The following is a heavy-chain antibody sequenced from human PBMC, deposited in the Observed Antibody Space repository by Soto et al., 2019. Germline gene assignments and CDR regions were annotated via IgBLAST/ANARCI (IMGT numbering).Heavy chain of an antibody. CDR1: GGSISSSSYY. CDR3: ARPLDYGDYYWYFDL. J-gene: IGHJ2*01. D-gene: IGHD4-17*01. V-gene: IGHV4-39*01. Sequence: PSETLSLTCTVSGGSISSSSYYWGWTRQPPGKGLEWIGSIYYSGSTYYNPSLKSRVTISVDTSKNQFSLKLSSVTAADTAVYYCARPLDYGDYYWYFDLWGRGTLVTVSS. CDR2: IYYSGST.